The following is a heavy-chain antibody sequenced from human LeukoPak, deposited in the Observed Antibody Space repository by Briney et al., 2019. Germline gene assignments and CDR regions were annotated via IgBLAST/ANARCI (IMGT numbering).Heavy chain of an antibody. CDR1: GFTFSSYW. CDR3: AKDGGPGIAVAEFLDY. J-gene: IGHJ4*02. D-gene: IGHD6-19*01. V-gene: IGHV3-7*03. Sequence: GGSLRLSCAASGFTFSSYWMSWVRQAPGKGLEWVANIKQDGSEKYYVDSVKGRFTISRDNAKNSLYLQMNSLRAEDTAVYYCAKDGGPGIAVAEFLDYWGQGTLVTVSS. CDR2: IKQDGSEK.